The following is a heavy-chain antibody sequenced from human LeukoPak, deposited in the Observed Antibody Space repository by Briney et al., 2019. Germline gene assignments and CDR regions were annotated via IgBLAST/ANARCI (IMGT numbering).Heavy chain of an antibody. CDR2: IKPGGGST. Sequence: ASVKVSCKASVYTFTSYYMHWVRQAPGQGLEWMGIIKPGGGSTNYAQKFQGRFTMTRDTSTSTVYMELSSVTSEDTAVYYCAREEEGGSFDYWGQGTLVTVSS. D-gene: IGHD3-16*01. V-gene: IGHV1-46*01. CDR1: VYTFTSYY. CDR3: AREEEGGSFDY. J-gene: IGHJ4*02.